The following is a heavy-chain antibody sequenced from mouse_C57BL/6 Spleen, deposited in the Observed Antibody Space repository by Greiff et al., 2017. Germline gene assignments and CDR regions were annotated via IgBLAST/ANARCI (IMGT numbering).Heavy chain of an antibody. CDR1: GFTFSDYG. V-gene: IGHV5-15*01. CDR2: ISNLAYSI. D-gene: IGHD1-1*01. CDR3: ARTLSTTVVATDWYFDV. Sequence: EVQRVESGGGLVQPGGSLKLSCAASGFTFSDYGMAWVRQAPRKGPEWVAFISNLAYSIYYADTVTGRFTISRENAKNTLYLEMSSLRSEDTAMYYCARTLSTTVVATDWYFDVWGTGTTVTVSS. J-gene: IGHJ1*03.